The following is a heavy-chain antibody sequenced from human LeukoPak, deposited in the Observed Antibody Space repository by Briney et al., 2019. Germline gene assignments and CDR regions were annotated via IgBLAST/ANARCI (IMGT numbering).Heavy chain of an antibody. J-gene: IGHJ5*02. V-gene: IGHV1-2*02. CDR2: INPNSGGT. CDR1: GYTFTGYY. D-gene: IGHD5-18*01. CDR3: ARADGYSYVYGGNNWFDP. Sequence: ASVKVSCKASGYTFTGYYMYWVRQAPGQGLEWMGWINPNSGGTNYAQKFQGRVTMTRDTSISTAYMELSRLRSDDTAVYYCARADGYSYVYGGNNWFDPWGQGTLVTVSS.